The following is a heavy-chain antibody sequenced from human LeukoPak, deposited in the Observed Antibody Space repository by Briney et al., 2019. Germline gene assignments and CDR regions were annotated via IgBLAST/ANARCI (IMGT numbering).Heavy chain of an antibody. CDR2: ISRSGTT. Sequence: SETLSLTCAVNNGSFSNYYWTWIRQSPGKGLQWIGEISRSGTTNYNPSLKSRLTLSMDESKNHLSLTLTSVTAADTALYFCARGGGNYLFFCDRGRLDPWGQGTPVTVSS. J-gene: IGHJ5*02. CDR3: ARGGGNYLFFCDRGRLDP. D-gene: IGHD2-15*01. CDR1: NGSFSNYY. V-gene: IGHV4-34*01.